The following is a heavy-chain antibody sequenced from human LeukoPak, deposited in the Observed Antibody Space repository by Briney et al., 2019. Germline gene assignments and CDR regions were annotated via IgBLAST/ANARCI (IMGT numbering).Heavy chain of an antibody. V-gene: IGHV4-59*08. J-gene: IGHJ4*02. CDR1: GGSMSSYY. Sequence: SETLSLTCTVSGGSMSSYYWSWIRQPPGKGLEWIGYIYYSGSTKYNPSLKSRVTISVDTSKNQFSLKLSSVTAADTAVYCARGARAGYNLEPFDYWGQGTLVAVSS. CDR3: ARGARAGYNLEPFDY. CDR2: IYYSGST. D-gene: IGHD5-24*01.